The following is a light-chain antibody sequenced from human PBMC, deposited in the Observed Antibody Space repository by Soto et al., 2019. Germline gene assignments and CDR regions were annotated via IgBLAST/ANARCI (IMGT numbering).Light chain of an antibody. V-gene: IGLV2-11*01. CDR3: CSYAGSYTFGV. CDR1: SSDVGGYNY. J-gene: IGLJ2*01. Sequence: QSALAQPRSVSGSPGQSVTISCTGTSSDVGGYNYVSWYQQHPGKAPKLIIYDVSERPSGVPDRFSGSKSGNTASVTISGLQADDEADYYCCSYAGSYTFGVFGGGTKVTVL. CDR2: DVS.